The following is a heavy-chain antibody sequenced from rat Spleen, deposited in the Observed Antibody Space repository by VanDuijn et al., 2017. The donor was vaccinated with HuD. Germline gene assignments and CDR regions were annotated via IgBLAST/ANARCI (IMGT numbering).Heavy chain of an antibody. J-gene: IGHJ2*01. CDR3: ARRYDFDY. CDR1: GLTFSNYG. V-gene: IGHV5S13*01. CDR2: ISTDGGST. D-gene: IGHD2-1*01. Sequence: EVQLVESGGGLVQPGRSLKLSCAASGLTFSNYGMAWVRQAPGKGLEWVSSISTDGGSTYYPDSVRGRFTISRDNTKNTLHLQMDSLRSEDTATYYCARRYDFDYWGQGVMVTVSS.